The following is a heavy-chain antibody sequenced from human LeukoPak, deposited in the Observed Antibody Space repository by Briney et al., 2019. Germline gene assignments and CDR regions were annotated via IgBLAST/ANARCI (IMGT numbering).Heavy chain of an antibody. J-gene: IGHJ4*02. Sequence: SGGSLRLSCAASGFTFSSYNMNWVRQAPGKGLEWVSSITSGSSYIYYADSVKGRLTISRDNAKNLFLQMNSLRADDTAVYYCARERTTIVSGTTIGAYWGQGTLVTVSS. D-gene: IGHD1-7*01. CDR1: GFTFSSYN. CDR2: ITSGSSYI. V-gene: IGHV3-21*01. CDR3: ARERTTIVSGTTIGAY.